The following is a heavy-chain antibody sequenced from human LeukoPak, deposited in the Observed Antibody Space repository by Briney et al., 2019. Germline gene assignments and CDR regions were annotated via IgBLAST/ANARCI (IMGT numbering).Heavy chain of an antibody. V-gene: IGHV3-30*18. CDR1: GFTFSSYA. D-gene: IGHD6-13*01. J-gene: IGHJ4*02. CDR3: AKGIFIAAADY. Sequence: GGSLRLSCAASGFTFSSYAMSWVRQAPGKGLEWVAVISYDGSNKYYADSVKGRFTISRDNSKNTLYLQMNSLRAEDTAVYYCAKGIFIAAADYWGQGTLVTVSS. CDR2: ISYDGSNK.